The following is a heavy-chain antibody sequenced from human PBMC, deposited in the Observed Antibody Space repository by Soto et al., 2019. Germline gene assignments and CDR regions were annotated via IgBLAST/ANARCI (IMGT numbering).Heavy chain of an antibody. CDR3: ASNSYGYTLYDY. V-gene: IGHV4-30-4*01. Sequence: QVQLQESRPGLVKPSQTLSLTCTVSGGSISSGDYYWSWIRQPPGKGLEWIGYIYYSGRTYYNPSLKSRVTISVATSKNQSSLKLSSVTAADTAVYYSASNSYGYTLYDYWGQGNRVTVSS. J-gene: IGHJ4*02. CDR1: GGSISSGDYY. D-gene: IGHD5-18*01. CDR2: IYYSGRT.